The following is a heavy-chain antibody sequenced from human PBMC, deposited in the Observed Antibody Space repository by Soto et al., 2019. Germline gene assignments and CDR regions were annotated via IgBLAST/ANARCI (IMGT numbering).Heavy chain of an antibody. V-gene: IGHV1-69*02. CDR2: IIPILGIA. CDR3: ASIYCSGGSCSLDY. Sequence: QVQLVQSGAEVKKPGSSVKVSCKASGGTFSSYTISWVRQAPGQGLEWMGRIIPILGIANYAQKFQCRVTITADKSTSTADMELSSMRSEDTAVYYCASIYCSGGSCSLDYWGQGTLVTVSS. CDR1: GGTFSSYT. D-gene: IGHD2-15*01. J-gene: IGHJ4*02.